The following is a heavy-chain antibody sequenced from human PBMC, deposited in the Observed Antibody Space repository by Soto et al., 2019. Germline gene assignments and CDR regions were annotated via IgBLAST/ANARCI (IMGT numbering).Heavy chain of an antibody. CDR1: GGSVSNGGYY. CDR2: IFYTGNT. V-gene: IGHV4-31*03. J-gene: IGHJ4*02. Sequence: QVQLQESGPGLVQPSQTLSLTCTVSGGSVSNGGYYWSRIRQHPGKGLEWIGHIFYTGNTYYNPALKSRLTISEDTSKNQFSLKLRSVTAADTAVYYCARVRLSRPNFDYWGQGILVSVSS. CDR3: ARVRLSRPNFDY.